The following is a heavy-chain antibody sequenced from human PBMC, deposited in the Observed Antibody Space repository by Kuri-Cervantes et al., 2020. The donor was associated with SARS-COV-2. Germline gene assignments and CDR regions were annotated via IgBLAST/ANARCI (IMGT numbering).Heavy chain of an antibody. CDR1: GFTFSSYG. CDR2: IWYDGSNK. J-gene: IGHJ6*02. V-gene: IGHV3-33*01. D-gene: IGHD5-18*01. Sequence: GGSLRLSCAASGFTFSSYGMHWVRQAPGKGLEWVAVIWYDGSNKYYADSVKGRFTISRDNSKNTLYPQMNSLRAEDTAVYYCAREGNCYGYIYYYYGMDVWGQGTTVTVSS. CDR3: AREGNCYGYIYYYYGMDV.